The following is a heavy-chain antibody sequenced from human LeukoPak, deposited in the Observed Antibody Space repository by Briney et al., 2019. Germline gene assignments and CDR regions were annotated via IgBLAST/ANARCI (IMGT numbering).Heavy chain of an antibody. CDR2: ISITSTHI. Sequence: KAGGSLRLSCAASGFTFSTYAMNWVRQAPEKGLEWVSSISITSTHIYYAASVRGRFTISRDNAKNSLNLQMNSLRAEDTAVYYCARGSSGYYYWGQGTLVTVSS. D-gene: IGHD3-22*01. CDR1: GFTFSTYA. J-gene: IGHJ4*02. V-gene: IGHV3-21*01. CDR3: ARGSSGYYY.